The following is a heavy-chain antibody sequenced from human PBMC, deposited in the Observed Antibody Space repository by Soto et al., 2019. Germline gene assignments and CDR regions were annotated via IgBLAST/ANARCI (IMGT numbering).Heavy chain of an antibody. Sequence: EVQLLESGGGLVQPGGSLRLSCEASGFTVTNYAMTWVRQAPGKGLEWVSALSGSGGNTYYADSVKGRFTITRDNSKNTLYLQMNSLRAEDTAVYYCAKGWWGFGYYFDYWGQGTLVTVSS. CDR1: GFTVTNYA. D-gene: IGHD2-15*01. V-gene: IGHV3-23*01. J-gene: IGHJ4*02. CDR2: LSGSGGNT. CDR3: AKGWWGFGYYFDY.